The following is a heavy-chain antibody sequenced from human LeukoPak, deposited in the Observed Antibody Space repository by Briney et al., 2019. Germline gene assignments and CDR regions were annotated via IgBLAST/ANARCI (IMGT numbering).Heavy chain of an antibody. J-gene: IGHJ6*02. CDR1: GYTFTTYI. Sequence: ASVKVSCKASGYTFTTYIMHWVRQAPGQRLEWMGWINAANDNTKYSQKFQGRVTITRDTSASTAYVELSSLRSEDTAVYFCARGYYGMDVWGQGTTVTVSS. V-gene: IGHV1-3*01. CDR2: INAANDNT. CDR3: ARGYYGMDV.